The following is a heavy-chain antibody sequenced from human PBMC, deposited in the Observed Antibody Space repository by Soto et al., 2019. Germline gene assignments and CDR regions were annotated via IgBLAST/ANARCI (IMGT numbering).Heavy chain of an antibody. J-gene: IGHJ6*02. CDR2: IYYSGST. D-gene: IGHD3-16*01. Sequence: PSETLSLTCTVSGGSISSGGYYWSWIRQHPGKGLEWIGYIYYSGSTYYNPSLKRRVTISVDTSKNQFSLKLSSVSAADTAVYFCARVPSPFDFYYAMDVWGQGTTVTVSS. CDR3: ARVPSPFDFYYAMDV. V-gene: IGHV4-30-4*02. CDR1: GGSISSGGYY.